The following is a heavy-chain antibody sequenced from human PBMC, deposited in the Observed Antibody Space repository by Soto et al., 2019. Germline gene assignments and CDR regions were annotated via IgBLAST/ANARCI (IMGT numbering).Heavy chain of an antibody. CDR3: AKGTENCGGACHYSFDC. Sequence: GGSLRLSCAASGFTFNSYVMTWVRQAPGEGLEWVSSISRSGRGSAYYADSVKGRFTISRDSSQNTLYLQMDSLRGDDTAVYYCAKGTENCGGACHYSFDCWGQGT. V-gene: IGHV3-23*01. D-gene: IGHD2-21*02. CDR2: ISRSGRGSA. CDR1: GFTFNSYV. J-gene: IGHJ4*02.